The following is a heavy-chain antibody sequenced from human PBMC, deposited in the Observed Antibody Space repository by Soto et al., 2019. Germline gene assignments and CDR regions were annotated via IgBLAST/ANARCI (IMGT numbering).Heavy chain of an antibody. CDR2: INHSGST. CDR1: GWTFSGYY. V-gene: IGHV4-34*01. D-gene: IGHD3-3*01. Sequence: SETLFLTSAVYGWTFSGYYWSWIRQPPGKGLEWIGEINHSGSTNYNPSLKSRVTISVDTSKNQFSLKLSSVTAADPAVYYCARGRAGITIFGVVHNWFDPWGQGTLVTVSS. J-gene: IGHJ5*02. CDR3: ARGRAGITIFGVVHNWFDP.